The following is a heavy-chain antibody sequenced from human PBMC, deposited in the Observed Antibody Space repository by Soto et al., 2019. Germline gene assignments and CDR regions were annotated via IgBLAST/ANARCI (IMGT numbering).Heavy chain of an antibody. J-gene: IGHJ4*02. D-gene: IGHD3-10*01. CDR1: GFTFSSYA. V-gene: IGHV3-30-3*01. Sequence: QVPLVESGGGVVQPGRSLRLSCTASGFTFSSYAMHWVRQAPGKGLEWVAVISYDGSNKYYADSVKGRFTISRDNSKNPLFLQMNSLRAEDTAVYYCARPDYGSGSYPDYWGQGTLVTVSS. CDR3: ARPDYGSGSYPDY. CDR2: ISYDGSNK.